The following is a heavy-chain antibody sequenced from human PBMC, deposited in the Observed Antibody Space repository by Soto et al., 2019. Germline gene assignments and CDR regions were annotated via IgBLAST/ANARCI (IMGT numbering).Heavy chain of an antibody. CDR2: IFSNDEK. CDR1: GFSLSNARMG. V-gene: IGHV2-26*01. Sequence: SGPTLVNPTETLTLTCTVSGFSLSNARMGVSWIRQPPGKALEWLAHIFSNDEKSYSTSLKSRLTISKDTSKSQVVLTMTNMDPVDTATYYCARIVGLYSGYDYGGYYYYGMDVCGQGTTVTVSS. CDR3: ARIVGLYSGYDYGGYYYYGMDV. D-gene: IGHD5-12*01. J-gene: IGHJ6*02.